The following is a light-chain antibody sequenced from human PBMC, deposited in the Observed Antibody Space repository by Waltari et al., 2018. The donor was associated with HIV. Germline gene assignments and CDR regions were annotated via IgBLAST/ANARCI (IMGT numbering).Light chain of an antibody. Sequence: VMTQLPDSLAVSLCEGAPINCKSSQSVSSSPNIKTYLARYQQNPGQPPKRLIYWTSIRETGVPDRFSGGGSGTDCTLTISSLQAEDVAVYYCQQYHSTPYTFGQGTELEI. CDR3: QQYHSTPYT. CDR2: WTS. V-gene: IGKV4-1*01. J-gene: IGKJ2*01. CDR1: QSVSSSPNIKTY.